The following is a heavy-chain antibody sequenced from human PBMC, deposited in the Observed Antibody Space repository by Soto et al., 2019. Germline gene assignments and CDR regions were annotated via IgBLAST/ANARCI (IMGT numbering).Heavy chain of an antibody. D-gene: IGHD3-10*01. V-gene: IGHV3-48*02. CDR3: AMLAYGSGSHYTDY. CDR2: ISSGSSII. Sequence: GGSLRLSCAASGFTFSSYSMNWVRQAPGKGLEWVSYISSGSSIIYYADSVKGRFNISRDNAKNSLHLQMNSLRDEDTAVYYCAMLAYGSGSHYTDYWGQGTLVTVSS. CDR1: GFTFSSYS. J-gene: IGHJ4*02.